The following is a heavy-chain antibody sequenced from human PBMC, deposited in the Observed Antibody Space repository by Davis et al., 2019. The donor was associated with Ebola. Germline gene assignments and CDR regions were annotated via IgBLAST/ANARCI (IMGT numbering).Heavy chain of an antibody. V-gene: IGHV4-59*08. D-gene: IGHD3-3*01. J-gene: IGHJ3*02. CDR1: GGSISSYY. CDR2: MHYSGSG. CDR3: AKTQGVEPTYDAFDI. Sequence: MPSETLSLTCTVSGGSISSYYWSWIRQPPGKGLEWIGYMHYSGSGNYNPSLQSRVTISADTSKNQCSLKLSSVTAADTAVYYCAKTQGVEPTYDAFDIWGQGTMVTVSS.